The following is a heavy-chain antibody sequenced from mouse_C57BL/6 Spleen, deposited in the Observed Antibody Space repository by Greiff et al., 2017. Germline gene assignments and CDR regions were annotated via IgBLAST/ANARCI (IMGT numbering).Heavy chain of an antibody. Sequence: EVKLLESEGGLVQPGSSMKLSCTASGFTFSDYYMAWVRQVPEKGLEWVANINYDGSSTYYLDSLKSRFIISRDNAKNILYLQMSSLKSEDTATYYCARYSSVAMDYWGQGTSVTVSS. CDR1: GFTFSDYY. CDR3: ARYSSVAMDY. D-gene: IGHD2-12*01. J-gene: IGHJ4*01. CDR2: INYDGSST. V-gene: IGHV5-16*01.